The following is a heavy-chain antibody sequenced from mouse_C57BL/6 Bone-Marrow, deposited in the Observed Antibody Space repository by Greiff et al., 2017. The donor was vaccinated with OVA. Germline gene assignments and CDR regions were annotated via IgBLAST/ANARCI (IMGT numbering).Heavy chain of an antibody. CDR3: AKTSCLLPSSRDY. Sequence: VQLQQSGPGLVQPSQSLSITCTVSGFSLTSYGVHWVRQSPGKGLEWLGVIWRGGSTDYNAAFMSRLSITKDNSKSQVFFKMNSLQADDTAIYYCAKTSCLLPSSRDYWGQGTSVTVSS. V-gene: IGHV2-5*01. J-gene: IGHJ4*01. CDR2: IWRGGST. CDR1: GFSLTSYG. D-gene: IGHD2-10*01.